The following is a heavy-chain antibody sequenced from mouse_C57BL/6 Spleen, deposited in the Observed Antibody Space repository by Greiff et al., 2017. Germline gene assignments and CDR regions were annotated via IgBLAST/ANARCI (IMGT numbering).Heavy chain of an antibody. CDR1: GFTFSSYA. D-gene: IGHD1-1*01. CDR2: ISSGGDYI. V-gene: IGHV5-9-1*02. J-gene: IGHJ4*01. Sequence: EVKLMESGEGLVKPGGSLKLSCAASGFTFSSYAMSWVRQTPEKRLEWVAYISSGGDYIYYADTVKGRFTISRDNARNTLYLQMSSLKSEDTAMXYCTRDFITTVVATPYAMDYWGQGTSVTVSS. CDR3: TRDFITTVVATPYAMDY.